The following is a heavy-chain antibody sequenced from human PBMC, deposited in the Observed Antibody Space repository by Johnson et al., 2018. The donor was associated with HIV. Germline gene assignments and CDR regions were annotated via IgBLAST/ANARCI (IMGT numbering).Heavy chain of an antibody. V-gene: IGHV3-30*19. D-gene: IGHD7-27*01. CDR3: ARETGDDAFDI. J-gene: IGHJ3*02. CDR2: ISYDGSNK. Sequence: VQLVESGGGVVQPGRSLRLSCAASGFTFSSYGMHWVRQAPGKGLEWVAVISYDGSNKYYADSVKGRFTISRDNSKNTLYLQMNSLRAEDTAVYYCARETGDDAFDIWGQGTMVTVSS. CDR1: GFTFSSYG.